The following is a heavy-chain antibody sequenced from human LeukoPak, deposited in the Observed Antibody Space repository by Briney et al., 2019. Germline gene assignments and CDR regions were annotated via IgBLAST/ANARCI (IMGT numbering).Heavy chain of an antibody. V-gene: IGHV4-59*01. J-gene: IGHJ6*03. CDR2: IYYSGST. Sequence: SETLSLTCTVSGGSINPYQWSWIRQPPGKGLEWIGYIYYSGSTNYNPSLKSRVTISVDTSKNQFSLKLSSVTAADTAVYYCARNPNNYYYYMDVWGKGTRSPSP. CDR1: GGSINPYQ. CDR3: ARNPNNYYYYMDV.